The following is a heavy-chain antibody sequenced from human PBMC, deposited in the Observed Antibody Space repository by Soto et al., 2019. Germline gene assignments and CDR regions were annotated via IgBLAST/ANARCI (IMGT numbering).Heavy chain of an antibody. J-gene: IGHJ5*02. Sequence: XGTLSLTFAVYGGSVNGYYWNGIRQPPGKGLEWIGEINHTVGTHYNPSLKSRVTMSVDTSKNQFSLRLSSVTAADTAIYYCATRITVFGLLIPPFDPWGQRTQVTVSS. CDR1: GGSVNGYY. V-gene: IGHV4-34*01. CDR2: INHTVGT. D-gene: IGHD3-3*01. CDR3: ATRITVFGLLIPPFDP.